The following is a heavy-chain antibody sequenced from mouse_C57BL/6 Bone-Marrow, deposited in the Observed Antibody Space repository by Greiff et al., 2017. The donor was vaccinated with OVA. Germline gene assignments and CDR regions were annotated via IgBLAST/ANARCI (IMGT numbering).Heavy chain of an antibody. J-gene: IGHJ4*01. CDR1: GYTFTSYG. Sequence: VQLQQSGAELARPGASVKLSCKASGYTFTSYGISWVQQRTGQGLEWIGEIYPRSGNTYYNEKFKGKATLPADKSYSIAYMELRSLTSEDSAVYFCARKNYYGSSYEDYYAMDYWGQGTSVTVSS. D-gene: IGHD1-1*01. V-gene: IGHV1-81*01. CDR3: ARKNYYGSSYEDYYAMDY. CDR2: IYPRSGNT.